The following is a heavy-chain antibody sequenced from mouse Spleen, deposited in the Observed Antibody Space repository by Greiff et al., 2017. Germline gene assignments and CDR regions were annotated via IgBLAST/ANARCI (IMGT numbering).Heavy chain of an antibody. V-gene: IGHV1-5*01. CDR2: IYPGNSDT. CDR1: GYTFTSYW. J-gene: IGHJ4*01. D-gene: IGHD1-2*01. Sequence: VQLQQSGTVLARPGASVKMSCKTSGYTFTSYWMHWVKQRPGQGLEWIGAIYPGNSDTSYNQKFKGKAKLTAVTSASTAYMELSSLTNEDSAVYYCTKSLITTADYYAMDYWGQGTSVTVSS. CDR3: TKSLITTADYYAMDY.